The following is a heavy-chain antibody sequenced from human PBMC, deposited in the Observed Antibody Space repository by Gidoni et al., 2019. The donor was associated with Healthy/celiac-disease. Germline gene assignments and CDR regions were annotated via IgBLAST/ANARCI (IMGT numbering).Heavy chain of an antibody. V-gene: IGHV4-59*01. CDR3: ARLEGGWFDP. D-gene: IGHD3-16*01. CDR1: GGSISSYY. CDR2: IYYSGST. J-gene: IGHJ5*02. Sequence: QVQLQESGPGLVKPSETLSLTCTVSGGSISSYYWSWIRQPPGKGLEWIGYIYYSGSTTYNPSLKSRVTISVDTSKNQFSLKLSSVTAADTAVYYCARLEGGWFDPWGQGTLVTVSS.